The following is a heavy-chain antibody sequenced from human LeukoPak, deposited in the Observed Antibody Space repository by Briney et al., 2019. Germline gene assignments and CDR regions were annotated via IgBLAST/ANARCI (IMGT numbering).Heavy chain of an antibody. V-gene: IGHV4-59*05. CDR3: VRYCTGDSCFPFDY. J-gene: IGHJ4*02. Sequence: PSETLSLTCTVSGGSISSYYWSWIRQPPGKGLEWIGSMYYSGSTYYNPSLKSRVTISVDTSKNQYSLRLSSVTAADTALYYCVRYCTGDSCFPFDYWGPGTLVTVSS. CDR1: GGSISSYY. D-gene: IGHD2-15*01. CDR2: MYYSGST.